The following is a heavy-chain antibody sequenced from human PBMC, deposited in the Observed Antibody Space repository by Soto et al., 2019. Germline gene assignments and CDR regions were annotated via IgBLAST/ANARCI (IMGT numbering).Heavy chain of an antibody. CDR3: AKDSSLDHDSRGYLSDN. CDR1: GFTFNIYA. D-gene: IGHD3-22*01. J-gene: IGHJ4*02. CDR2: ISRYGDFT. V-gene: IGHV3-23*01. Sequence: EVQLLESGGDLIQPGGSLRLSCAASGFTFNIYAMTWVRQAPGKGLEWVSAISRYGDFTYYADSVVGRFTISRDNSKNTLDLQMNSRRAEDTAVYYCAKDSSLDHDSRGYLSDNWGQGTLVTVTS.